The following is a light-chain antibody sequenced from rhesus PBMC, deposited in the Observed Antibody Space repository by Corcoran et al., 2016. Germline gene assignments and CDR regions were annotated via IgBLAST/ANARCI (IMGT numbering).Light chain of an antibody. CDR2: YPS. CDR1: QVISNN. J-gene: IGKJ4*01. CDR3: QHVYGTPVT. Sequence: DIQMTQSPSSLSASVGDTVTIPCRAIQVISNNLAWYQQKLGKVPKLLIYYPSTLQRGVPSRFSGIGSGTDFTLTMSSLQPEDFAADYCQHVYGTPVTFGGGTKIEIK. V-gene: IGKV1-25*01.